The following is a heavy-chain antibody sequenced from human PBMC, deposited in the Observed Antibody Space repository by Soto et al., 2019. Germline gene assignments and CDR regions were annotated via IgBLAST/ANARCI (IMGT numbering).Heavy chain of an antibody. J-gene: IGHJ4*02. Sequence: QVQVEEFGGGVVQPGRSLRLSCAGPTFTFSDFGFHWVRQAPGKGLEWVAMISYDGSDQYYGDSVQGRFTISRDDSKKTVYQQTKNLRAEDTAMYYCAKSTYCNGGSSVPQYWGPGTLVTVSS. CDR2: ISYDGSDQ. D-gene: IGHD2-15*01. V-gene: IGHV3-30*18. CDR1: TFTFSDFG. CDR3: AKSTYCNGGSSVPQY.